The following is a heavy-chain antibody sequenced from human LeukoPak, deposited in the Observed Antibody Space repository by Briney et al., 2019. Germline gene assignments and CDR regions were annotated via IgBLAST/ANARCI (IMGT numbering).Heavy chain of an antibody. CDR2: VSGSGGST. Sequence: GGSLRLSCTASGFTFGDYAMSWVRQAPGKGLEWVSAVSGSGGSTYYADSAKGRFTISRDNAQNTVYLQMNSLRAEDTAVYYCARGMYLAYGMDVWGQGTTVTVSS. D-gene: IGHD2-8*01. J-gene: IGHJ6*02. CDR1: GFTFGDYA. V-gene: IGHV3-23*01. CDR3: ARGMYLAYGMDV.